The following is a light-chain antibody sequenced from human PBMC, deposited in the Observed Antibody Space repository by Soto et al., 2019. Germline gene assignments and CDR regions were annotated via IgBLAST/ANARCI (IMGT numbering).Light chain of an antibody. CDR1: QSVSSSY. CDR3: QQYGSSSWT. J-gene: IGKJ1*01. Sequence: EIVLTQSPGTLSLSPGERATLSCRASQSVSSSYFAWYQQRFGQAPRLLIYGASSRATGIPDRFSGSGSGTDLTLTISRLEPEEFAVYYCQQYGSSSWTFGQGTKVEIK. V-gene: IGKV3-20*01. CDR2: GAS.